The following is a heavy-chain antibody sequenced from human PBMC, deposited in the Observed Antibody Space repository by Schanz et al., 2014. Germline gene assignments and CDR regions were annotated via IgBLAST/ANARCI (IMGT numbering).Heavy chain of an antibody. J-gene: IGHJ6*02. CDR3: AKARRKSNCSGGRCFHYSYYGMDV. Sequence: EGQLLESGGGLIQPGGSLRLSCAASGFTFSSYAMSWVRQAPGKGLEWVSTISASGGSTYYADSVKGRFTISRDNSKNIRYLQMNSLRAEDTAVYYYAKARRKSNCSGGRCFHYSYYGMDVWGQGTTVTVSS. CDR1: GFTFSSYA. CDR2: ISASGGST. D-gene: IGHD2-15*01. V-gene: IGHV3-23*01.